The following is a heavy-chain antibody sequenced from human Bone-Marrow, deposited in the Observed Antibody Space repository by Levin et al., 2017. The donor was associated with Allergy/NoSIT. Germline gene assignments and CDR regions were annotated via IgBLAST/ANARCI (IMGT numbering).Heavy chain of an antibody. V-gene: IGHV3-53*01. J-gene: IGHJ4*02. CDR1: GFTVSSNY. D-gene: IGHD3-10*01. Sequence: SCAASGFTVSSNYMSWVRQAPGKGPEWVSVIYSGGSTYYADSVKGRFTISRDNSKNTLYLQLNSLRAEETAVYYCARGWFGELLSHWGQGTMVTVSS. CDR3: ARGWFGELLSH. CDR2: IYSGGST.